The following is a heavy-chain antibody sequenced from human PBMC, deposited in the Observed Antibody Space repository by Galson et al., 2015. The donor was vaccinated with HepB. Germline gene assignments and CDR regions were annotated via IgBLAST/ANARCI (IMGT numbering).Heavy chain of an antibody. Sequence: SVKVSCKASGGTFSSYAISWVRQAPGQGLEWMGGIIPIFGTANYAQKFQGRVTITADESTSTAYMELSSLRSEDTAVYYCARDGWLQFRWYFDLWGRGTLVTVSS. V-gene: IGHV1-69*13. D-gene: IGHD5-24*01. J-gene: IGHJ2*01. CDR2: IIPIFGTA. CDR3: ARDGWLQFRWYFDL. CDR1: GGTFSSYA.